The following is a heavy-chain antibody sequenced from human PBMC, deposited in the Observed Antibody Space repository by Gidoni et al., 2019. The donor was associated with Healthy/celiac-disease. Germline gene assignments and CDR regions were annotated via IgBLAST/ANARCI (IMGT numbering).Heavy chain of an antibody. CDR1: GGTFSSYA. D-gene: IGHD5-12*01. CDR3: ARDRSHIVATISQAFDI. J-gene: IGHJ3*02. CDR2: ISPILGIA. V-gene: IGHV1-69*04. Sequence: QVQLVQPGAEVKKPGSSVKVSCKASGGTFSSYAISWVRQAPGQGLEWMGRISPILGIANYAQKFQGRVTITADKSTSTAYMELSSLRSEDTAVYYCARDRSHIVATISQAFDIWGQGTMVTVSS.